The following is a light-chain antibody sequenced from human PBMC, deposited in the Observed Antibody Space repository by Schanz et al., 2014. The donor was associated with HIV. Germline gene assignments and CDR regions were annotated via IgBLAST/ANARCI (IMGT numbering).Light chain of an antibody. Sequence: QSVLTQPPSVSAAPGQKVTISCSGSSSNIGNNYVSWYQQLPGTAPKLLIYDNNNRPSGIPDRFSGSKSGTSATLGITGLQTGDEADYYCGTWDSSLSAGYVIFGGGTKLTVL. CDR2: DNN. J-gene: IGLJ2*01. CDR1: SSNIGNNY. CDR3: GTWDSSLSAGYVI. V-gene: IGLV1-51*01.